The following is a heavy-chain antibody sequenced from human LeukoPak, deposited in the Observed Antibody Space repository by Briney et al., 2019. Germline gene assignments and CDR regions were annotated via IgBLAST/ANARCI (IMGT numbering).Heavy chain of an antibody. CDR2: IFYTGST. CDR3: ARSARYPGSFDP. J-gene: IGHJ5*02. CDR1: GASINTHY. D-gene: IGHD3-9*01. Sequence: SETLSLTCTVSGASINTHYWSWIRQPPGKGLEWIGYIFYTGSTNYNPSFKGRVTISVDRSENRFSLKLNSVTAADTAVYFCARSARYPGSFDPWGQKTLVTVSS. V-gene: IGHV4-59*11.